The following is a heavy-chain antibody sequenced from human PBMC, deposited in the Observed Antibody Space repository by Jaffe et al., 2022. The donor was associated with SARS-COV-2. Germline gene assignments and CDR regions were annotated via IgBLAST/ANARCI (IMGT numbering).Heavy chain of an antibody. D-gene: IGHD3-3*01. Sequence: QVQLVQSGAEVKKPGASVKISCKASGYKFTNYALYWVRQAPGQRPEWLGWINTVNGDTKYLQRFQGRVTITRDTPASTTYMELRNLRSEDTAIFYCARLGGPLIDYWGQGTLVTVSS. CDR2: INTVNGDT. CDR1: GYKFTNYA. J-gene: IGHJ4*02. CDR3: ARLGGPLIDY. V-gene: IGHV1-3*04.